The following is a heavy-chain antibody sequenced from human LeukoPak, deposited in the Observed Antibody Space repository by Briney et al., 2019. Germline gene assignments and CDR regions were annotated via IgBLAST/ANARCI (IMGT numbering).Heavy chain of an antibody. CDR1: GYTFTSYY. D-gene: IGHD4-17*01. Sequence: GASVKVSCKASGYTFTSYYIHWVRQAPGQGLEWMGIINPSGGGTSYAQKFQGRVTMTSDMSTSTVYMELSSLRFEDTAVYYCAREPYGDYAMGFDPWGQGTLVTVSS. CDR3: AREPYGDYAMGFDP. V-gene: IGHV1-46*01. J-gene: IGHJ5*02. CDR2: INPSGGGT.